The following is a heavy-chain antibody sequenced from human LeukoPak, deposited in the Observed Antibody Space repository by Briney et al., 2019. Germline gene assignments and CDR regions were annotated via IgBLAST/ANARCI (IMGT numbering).Heavy chain of an antibody. J-gene: IGHJ3*02. CDR3: ARGGRGSAAVVAPRSFDI. CDR1: GFTFSSYA. D-gene: IGHD3-22*01. Sequence: GGSLRLSCAASGFTFSSYAMSWVRQAPGKGLEWVSVTYTGGNSYYAGSVQGRLIISRDISKNTLYLQMNNLRAEDSALYYCARGGRGSAAVVAPRSFDIWGQGTMVTVSS. CDR2: TYTGGNS. V-gene: IGHV3-53*01.